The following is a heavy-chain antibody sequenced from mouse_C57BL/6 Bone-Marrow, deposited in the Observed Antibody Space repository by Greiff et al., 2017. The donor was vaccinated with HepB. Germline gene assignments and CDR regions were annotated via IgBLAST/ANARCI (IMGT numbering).Heavy chain of an antibody. CDR1: GYTFTSYW. D-gene: IGHD1-1*01. Sequence: QVQLQQSGAELVKPGASVKMSCKASGYTFTSYWITWVKQRPGQGLEWIGDIYPGSGSTNYNEKFKSKATLTVDTSSSTAYMQLSSLTSEDSAVYYCARWDTTVVATPFAYWGQGTLVTVSA. CDR2: IYPGSGST. CDR3: ARWDTTVVATPFAY. V-gene: IGHV1-55*01. J-gene: IGHJ3*01.